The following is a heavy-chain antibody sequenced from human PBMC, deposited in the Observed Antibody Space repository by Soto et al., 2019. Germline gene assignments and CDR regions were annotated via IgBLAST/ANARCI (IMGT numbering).Heavy chain of an antibody. J-gene: IGHJ4*02. CDR1: GFTFSSYV. V-gene: IGHV3-33*01. CDR3: ARAPTYTFGGVIVHPFDY. D-gene: IGHD3-16*02. Sequence: GGSLRLSCAASGFTFSSYVMHWVGQAPGKGLEWVAVIWYDGSNKYYADSVKGRFTISRDNSKNTLYLQMNSLRAEDTAVYYCARAPTYTFGGVIVHPFDYWGQGTLVTLSS. CDR2: IWYDGSNK.